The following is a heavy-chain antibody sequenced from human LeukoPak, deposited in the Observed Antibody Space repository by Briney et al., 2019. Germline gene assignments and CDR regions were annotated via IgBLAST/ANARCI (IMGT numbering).Heavy chain of an antibody. J-gene: IGHJ4*02. CDR3: ARHRYSGSQTSGFDY. Sequence: GESPKISCKGFGYTFTDYWIAWVRQMPGKGLEWMGIVYPRNSETRYSPSFQGQVTISADKSMSTAYLQWSSLKASDTALYFCARHRYSGSQTSGFDYWGQGTLVTVSS. CDR2: VYPRNSET. D-gene: IGHD5-12*01. CDR1: GYTFTDYW. V-gene: IGHV5-51*01.